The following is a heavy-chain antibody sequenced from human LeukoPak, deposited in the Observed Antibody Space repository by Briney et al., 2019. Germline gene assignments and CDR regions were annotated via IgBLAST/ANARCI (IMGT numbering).Heavy chain of an antibody. CDR3: AREARGVIHY. CDR2: IYYSGST. CDR1: GGSISSSSYY. J-gene: IGHJ4*02. D-gene: IGHD3-10*01. Sequence: SETLSLTCTVSGGSISSSSYYWGWIRQPPGKGLEWIGSIYYSGSTYYNPSLKSRVTISVDTSKNQFSLKLSSVTAADTAVYYCAREARGVIHYWGQGTLVTVSS. V-gene: IGHV4-39*07.